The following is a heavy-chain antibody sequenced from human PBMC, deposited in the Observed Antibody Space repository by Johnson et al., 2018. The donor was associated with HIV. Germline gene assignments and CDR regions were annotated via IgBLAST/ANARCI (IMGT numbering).Heavy chain of an antibody. Sequence: VQLVESGGGFVQPGGSLRLSCAASSFTFSNYWMNWVRQAPGKGLEWVANIKQDGSEKYYVDSVKGRFTISRDNSKNTLYLQMNSLRAEDTAVYYCASSAFDIWGQGTMVTVSS. CDR3: ASSAFDI. J-gene: IGHJ3*02. V-gene: IGHV3-7*01. CDR1: SFTFSNYW. CDR2: IKQDGSEK.